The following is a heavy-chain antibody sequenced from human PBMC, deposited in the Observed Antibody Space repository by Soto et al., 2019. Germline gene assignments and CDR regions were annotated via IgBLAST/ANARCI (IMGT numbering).Heavy chain of an antibody. CDR2: IFQSGST. V-gene: IGHV4-4*02. Sequence: SETLSLTCGVSGGTIRSPDWWTWVRQPPGKGLEWIGDIFQSGSTNYTPSLGSRVTISVDKSKNQFSLTLTSVTAADTAVYFCARGRGRYSSGWSWFDPWGQGILVTVSS. D-gene: IGHD6-19*01. CDR3: ARGRGRYSSGWSWFDP. J-gene: IGHJ5*02. CDR1: GGTIRSPDW.